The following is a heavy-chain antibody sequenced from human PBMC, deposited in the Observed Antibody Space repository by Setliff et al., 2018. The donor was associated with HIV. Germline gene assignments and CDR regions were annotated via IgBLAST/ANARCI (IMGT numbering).Heavy chain of an antibody. CDR3: ARSPRYSSGWYDSYFDQ. V-gene: IGHV1-46*01. J-gene: IGHJ4*02. CDR2: INPSGGRT. Sequence: ASVKVSCKASGYTFTNYYIHWVRQAPGQGLEWMGLINPSGGRTSYAQKFQGRVTITTDESTSTAYMELSRLRSDDTAVYYCARSPRYSSGWYDSYFDQWGQGTLVTVSS. D-gene: IGHD6-19*01. CDR1: GYTFTNYY.